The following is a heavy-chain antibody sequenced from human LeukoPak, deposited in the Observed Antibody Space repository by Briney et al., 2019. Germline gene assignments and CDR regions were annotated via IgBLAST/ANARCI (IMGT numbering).Heavy chain of an antibody. D-gene: IGHD1-14*01. CDR3: ARQPGSGA. J-gene: IGHJ5*02. V-gene: IGHV5-51*01. CDR1: GYSFSGYW. CDR2: IFPGDSDT. Sequence: PGESLKISCKASGYSFSGYWIAWERRMPGKGLEWMGIIFPGDSDTRYSPSFQGQVTISADKATSTVYLQWRTLRASDSAMYYCARQPGSGAWGQGTLVTVSS.